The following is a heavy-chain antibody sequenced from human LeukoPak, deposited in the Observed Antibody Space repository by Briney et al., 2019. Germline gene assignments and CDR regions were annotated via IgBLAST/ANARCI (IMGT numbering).Heavy chain of an antibody. CDR3: ARDLPDSSGWYPDAFDI. D-gene: IGHD6-19*01. J-gene: IGHJ3*02. CDR1: GGSISSYY. Sequence: KPSETLSLTCTVSGGSISSYYRSWIRQPPGKGLEWIGYIYYSGSTNYNPSLKSRVTISVDTSKNQFSLKLSSVTAADTAVYYCARDLPDSSGWYPDAFDIWGQGTMVTVSS. V-gene: IGHV4-59*01. CDR2: IYYSGST.